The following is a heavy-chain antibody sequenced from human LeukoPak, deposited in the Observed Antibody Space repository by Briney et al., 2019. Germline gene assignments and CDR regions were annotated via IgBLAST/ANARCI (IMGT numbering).Heavy chain of an antibody. CDR1: GFTFSSHG. CDR3: AKDATLFGDQYFDY. CDR2: TSYDGTTK. Sequence: GGSLRLSCAASGFTFSSHGMHWVRQAPGKALEWVAVTSYDGTTKYYADSAKGRFNISRDNSKNILYLQVNSLRVDDTAVYYCAKDATLFGDQYFDYWGQGTLVIVSS. V-gene: IGHV3-30*18. D-gene: IGHD3-10*01. J-gene: IGHJ4*02.